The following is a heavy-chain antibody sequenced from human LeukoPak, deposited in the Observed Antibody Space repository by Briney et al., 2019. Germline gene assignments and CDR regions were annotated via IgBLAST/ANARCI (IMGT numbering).Heavy chain of an antibody. CDR2: INPDSGGT. CDR1: GYTFTSYA. V-gene: IGHV1-2*02. Sequence: ASVTVSCKASGYTFTSYAMNWVRQAPGQGLEWMGWINPDSGGTNYAQKFQGRVTMTRDTSIRTAYMELSRLRSDDTAVYYCARVLFYSSGNKSNRVDYWGQGTLVTVSS. CDR3: ARVLFYSSGNKSNRVDY. D-gene: IGHD6-19*01. J-gene: IGHJ4*02.